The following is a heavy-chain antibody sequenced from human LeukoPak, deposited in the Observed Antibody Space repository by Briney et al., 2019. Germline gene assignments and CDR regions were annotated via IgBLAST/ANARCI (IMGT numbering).Heavy chain of an antibody. CDR2: IYTSGST. CDR1: GGSISSGSYY. Sequence: SETLSLTCTVSGGSISSGSYYWSWIRQPAGKGLEWIGRIYTSGSTNYNPSLKSRVTISVDTSKNQFSLKLSSVTAADTAVYYCARLDTAKNFDLWGRGTLVTVSS. J-gene: IGHJ2*01. CDR3: ARLDTAKNFDL. V-gene: IGHV4-61*02. D-gene: IGHD5-18*01.